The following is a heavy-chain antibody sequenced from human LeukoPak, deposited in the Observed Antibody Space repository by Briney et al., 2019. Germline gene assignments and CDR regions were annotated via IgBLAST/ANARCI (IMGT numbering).Heavy chain of an antibody. CDR2: INLNSGGT. D-gene: IGHD3-16*02. Sequence: ASVKVSCKASGYTFTGYYMHWVRQAPGQGLEWMGWINLNSGGTNYAQKFQGWVTMTRDTSISTAYMELRSLRSDDTAVYYCARDPSNTSGRYTYFDYWGQGTLVTVSS. J-gene: IGHJ4*02. CDR1: GYTFTGYY. CDR3: ARDPSNTSGRYTYFDY. V-gene: IGHV1-2*04.